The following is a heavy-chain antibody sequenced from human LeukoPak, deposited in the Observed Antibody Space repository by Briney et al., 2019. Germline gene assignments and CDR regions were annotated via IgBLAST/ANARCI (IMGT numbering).Heavy chain of an antibody. D-gene: IGHD2-21*01. CDR2: ISDDGSYT. CDR3: ASFGISWRSSY. Sequence: GGSLRLSCAASGFTFSSHWVHWVRHAPGKGLVWVSRISDDGSYTSNVDSVKGRFTISRDNVNNMLYLHMNSLRAEDTAVYYCASFGISWRSSYWGQGTLVTVSS. CDR1: GFTFSSHW. J-gene: IGHJ4*02. V-gene: IGHV3-74*01.